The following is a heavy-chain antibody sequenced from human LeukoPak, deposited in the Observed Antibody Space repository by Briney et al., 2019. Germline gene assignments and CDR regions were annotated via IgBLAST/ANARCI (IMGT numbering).Heavy chain of an antibody. CDR3: ARETSGSNDAFDI. CDR1: GGSFSGYY. J-gene: IGHJ3*02. D-gene: IGHD1-26*01. Sequence: PSETLSLTCAVYGGSFSGYYWTWIRQPPGKGLEWIGEINHSGSTNYNPSLKSRVTISVDTSKNQFSLKLSSVTAADTAVYYCARETSGSNDAFDIWGQGTMVTVFS. CDR2: INHSGST. V-gene: IGHV4-34*01.